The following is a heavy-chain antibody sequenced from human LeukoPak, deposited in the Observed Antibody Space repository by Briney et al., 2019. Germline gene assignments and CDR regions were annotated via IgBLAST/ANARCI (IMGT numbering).Heavy chain of an antibody. J-gene: IGHJ4*02. D-gene: IGHD6-19*01. CDR2: ITGSGDDS. Sequence: GGSPRLSCAASGFTLSSYAMSWVRQTPGKGLAWVSSITGSGDDSNHADSVKGRFTISRDNSKNLLYLEMNSLSAGDTAVYYCAKAAAYSTGWRCDSWGQGTLVTVSS. V-gene: IGHV3-23*01. CDR3: AKAAAYSTGWRCDS. CDR1: GFTLSSYA.